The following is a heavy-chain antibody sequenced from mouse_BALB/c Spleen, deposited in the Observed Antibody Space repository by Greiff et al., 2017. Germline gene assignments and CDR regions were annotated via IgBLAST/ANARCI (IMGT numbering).Heavy chain of an antibody. CDR3: ARGATTDFDV. CDR1: GYTFTDYW. Sequence: QVQLQQPGAELVMPGASVKMSCKASGYTFTDYWMHWVKQRPGQGLEWIGAIDTSDSYTSYNQKFKGKATLTVDESSSTAYMQLSSLTSEDSAVYYCARGATTDFDVWGAGTTVTVSS. V-gene: IGHV1-69*01. J-gene: IGHJ1*01. CDR2: IDTSDSYT. D-gene: IGHD1-1*01.